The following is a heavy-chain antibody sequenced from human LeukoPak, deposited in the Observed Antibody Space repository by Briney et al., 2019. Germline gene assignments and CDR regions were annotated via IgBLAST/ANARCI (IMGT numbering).Heavy chain of an antibody. CDR3: ARDGYSYGYRAFDI. D-gene: IGHD5-18*01. CDR2: IIPIFGTA. Sequence: GASVKVSCKASGGTFSSYAISWVRQAPGQGLEWMGGIIPIFGTANYAQKFQGRVTITTDESTSTAYMELSSLRSEDTAVYYCARDGYSYGYRAFDIWSQGTMVTVSS. CDR1: GGTFSSYA. J-gene: IGHJ3*02. V-gene: IGHV1-69*05.